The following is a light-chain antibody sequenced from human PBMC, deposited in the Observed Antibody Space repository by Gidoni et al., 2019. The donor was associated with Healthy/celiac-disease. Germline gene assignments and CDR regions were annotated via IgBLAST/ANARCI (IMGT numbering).Light chain of an antibody. CDR3: QQSLIAPHT. Sequence: DIQMTQSPSSLSASVGDRVTITCRASQSISSYLNWYQQKPGKAPKLLIYAASSLQSGVPSKFIGSGSGTDFTLTISSLQPEDFATYYCQQSLIAPHTFXXXTKLEIK. CDR1: QSISSY. V-gene: IGKV1-39*01. CDR2: AAS. J-gene: IGKJ2*01.